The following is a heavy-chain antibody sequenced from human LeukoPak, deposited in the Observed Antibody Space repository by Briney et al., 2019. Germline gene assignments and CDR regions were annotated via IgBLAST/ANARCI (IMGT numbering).Heavy chain of an antibody. Sequence: GGSLRLSCAASGFTFSDYYMSWIRQAPGKGLEWVSSISSSSSYIYYADSVKGRFTISRDNAKNSLYLQMNSLRAEDTAVYYCARDSFFGSGSYYSGIYYWGQGTLVTVSS. D-gene: IGHD3-10*01. CDR2: ISSSSSYI. CDR3: ARDSFFGSGSYYSGIYY. V-gene: IGHV3-11*06. CDR1: GFTFSDYY. J-gene: IGHJ4*02.